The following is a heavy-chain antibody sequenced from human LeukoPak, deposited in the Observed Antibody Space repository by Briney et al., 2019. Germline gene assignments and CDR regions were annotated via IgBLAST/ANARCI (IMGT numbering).Heavy chain of an antibody. CDR2: IRSKAYGGTT. D-gene: IGHD6-19*01. CDR3: TRGGRIAVADYYYYYMDV. V-gene: IGHV3-49*03. CDR1: GFTFGDYA. Sequence: GGSLRLSCTASGFTFGDYAMSWFRQAPGKGLEWVGFIRSKAYGGTTEYAASVKGRFTISRDDSKSIAYLQMNSLKTEDTAVYYCTRGGRIAVADYYYYYMDVWGKGTTVTVSS. J-gene: IGHJ6*03.